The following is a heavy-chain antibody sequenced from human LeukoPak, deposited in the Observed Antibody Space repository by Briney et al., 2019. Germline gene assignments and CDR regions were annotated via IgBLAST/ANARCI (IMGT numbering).Heavy chain of an antibody. V-gene: IGHV4-31*03. CDR2: IYYSGST. Sequence: KPSETLSLTCTVSGGSISSGGYYWSWIRQHPGKGLEWIGYIYYSGSTYYNPSLKSRVTISVDTSKNQFSLKLSSVTAADTAVYYCARGNSSSWYLVGAFDIWGQGTMVTVSS. CDR1: GGSISSGGYY. D-gene: IGHD6-13*01. J-gene: IGHJ3*02. CDR3: ARGNSSSWYLVGAFDI.